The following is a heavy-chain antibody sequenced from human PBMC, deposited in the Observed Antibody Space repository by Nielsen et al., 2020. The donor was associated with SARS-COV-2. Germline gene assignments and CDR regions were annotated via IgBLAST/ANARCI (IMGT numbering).Heavy chain of an antibody. Sequence: SVKVSCKASGGTFSSYAISWVRQAPGQGLEWMGGIIPIFGTANYAQKFQGRVTITADKSTSTAYMELSSLRSEDTAVYYCAVEGYCSGGSRARDAFDIWGQGTMVTVSS. D-gene: IGHD2-15*01. CDR3: AVEGYCSGGSRARDAFDI. CDR2: IIPIFGTA. CDR1: GGTFSSYA. J-gene: IGHJ3*02. V-gene: IGHV1-69*06.